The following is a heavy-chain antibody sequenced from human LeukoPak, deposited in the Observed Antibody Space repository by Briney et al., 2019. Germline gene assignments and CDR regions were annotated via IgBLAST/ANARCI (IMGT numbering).Heavy chain of an antibody. V-gene: IGHV4-39*07. CDR1: GGSISSSSYY. D-gene: IGHD2-8*01. Sequence: PSETLSLTCTVSGGSISSSSYYWGWIRQPPGKGLEWIGSIYYSGSTNYNPSLRSRVAISVDTSKKQFSLKLTSMTAADSGVYYCARGSNGHYLGIDFWGQGTLVTVSS. J-gene: IGHJ4*02. CDR3: ARGSNGHYLGIDF. CDR2: IYYSGST.